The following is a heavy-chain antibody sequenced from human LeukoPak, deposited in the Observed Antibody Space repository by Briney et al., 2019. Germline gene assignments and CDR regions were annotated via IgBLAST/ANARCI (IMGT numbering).Heavy chain of an antibody. CDR1: GYTLTELS. CDR3: ATDSGILTGYSAEMRPLDY. J-gene: IGHJ4*02. CDR2: FDPEDGET. V-gene: IGHV1-24*01. D-gene: IGHD3-9*01. Sequence: ASVKVPFKVSGYTLTELSMHWVRQAPGKGLEWMGGFDPEDGETIYAQKFQGRVTMTEDTSTDTAYMGLSSLRSEDTAVYYCATDSGILTGYSAEMRPLDYWGQGTLVTVSS.